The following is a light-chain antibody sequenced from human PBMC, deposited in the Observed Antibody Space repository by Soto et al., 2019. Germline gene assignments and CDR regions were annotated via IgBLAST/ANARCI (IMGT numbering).Light chain of an antibody. CDR3: QQYNNWGRT. CDR1: QSVSSN. Sequence: EIVMTQSPATLSVSPGERATLSCRASQSVSSNLAWYQQKPGQAPRLLIYGASTRATGIPARFSGSGSGTEFTLTISSLQSVDFAVYYCQQYNNWGRTFGQGTKVEIK. J-gene: IGKJ1*01. V-gene: IGKV3-15*01. CDR2: GAS.